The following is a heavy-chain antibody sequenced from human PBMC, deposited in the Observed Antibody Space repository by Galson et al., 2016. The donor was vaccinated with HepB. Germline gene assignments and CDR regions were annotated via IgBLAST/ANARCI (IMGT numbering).Heavy chain of an antibody. CDR1: GFTVSSNY. J-gene: IGHJ6*02. CDR3: ARGLRAGYYWSFDV. V-gene: IGHV3-7*01. CDR2: IKQDGSEK. Sequence: LRLSCAASGFTVSSNYMSWVRQAPGKGLEWVANIKQDGSEKYYVDSVKGRFTISRDNSKNTLNLQMSSLRAEDTAVYHCARGLRAGYYWSFDVWGQGTTVTVSS. D-gene: IGHD1-26*01.